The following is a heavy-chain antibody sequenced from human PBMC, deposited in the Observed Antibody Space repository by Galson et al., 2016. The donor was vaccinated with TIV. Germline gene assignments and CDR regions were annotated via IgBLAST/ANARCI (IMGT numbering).Heavy chain of an antibody. Sequence: SVKVSCKVSGNSLNELVMHWVRQAPGKGLEWMGGFDPEVAKTVYAQKLQDRVTMAADTSANTAYMELGSLRFEDTAVYYCATVAWFPGLSLDTWGQGTLVTVSS. D-gene: IGHD2/OR15-2a*01. CDR3: ATVAWFPGLSLDT. J-gene: IGHJ5*02. CDR1: GNSLNELV. CDR2: FDPEVAKT. V-gene: IGHV1-24*01.